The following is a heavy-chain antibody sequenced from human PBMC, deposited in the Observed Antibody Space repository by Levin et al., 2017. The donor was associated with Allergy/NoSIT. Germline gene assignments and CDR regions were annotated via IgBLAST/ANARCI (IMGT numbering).Heavy chain of an antibody. CDR3: ARGRVEVSSNWLDT. D-gene: IGHD5/OR15-5a*01. CDR1: GVAVTSVSFY. CDR2: VYFSGTT. V-gene: IGHV4-61*01. J-gene: IGHJ5*02. Sequence: PSETLSLTCSVSGVAVTSVSFYWNWVRQPLGGGLEWIGYVYFSGTTIFNPALKSRVNMSIDTSNNQFSLKLTSLTADDTAIYYYARGRVEVSSNWLDTWGQGIPVTVSS.